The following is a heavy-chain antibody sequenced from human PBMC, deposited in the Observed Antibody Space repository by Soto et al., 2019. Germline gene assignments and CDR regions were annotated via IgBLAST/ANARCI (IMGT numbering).Heavy chain of an antibody. CDR1: GFSFDGYA. Sequence: LRLSCAASGFSFDGYAVNWVRQPPGKGLEWVSGISWNSGNIDYADSVKGRFTISRDNAKNSLYLQMNSLRAEDTALYYCVKASTYSSSQGWFDPWGQGTMVTVSS. D-gene: IGHD6-6*01. CDR2: ISWNSGNI. V-gene: IGHV3-9*01. CDR3: VKASTYSSSQGWFDP. J-gene: IGHJ5*02.